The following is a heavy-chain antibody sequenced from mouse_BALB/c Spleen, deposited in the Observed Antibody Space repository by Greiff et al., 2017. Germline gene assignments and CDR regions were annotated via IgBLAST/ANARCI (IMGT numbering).Heavy chain of an antibody. CDR3: ARGGYGNYLFAY. Sequence: EVQLQQSGPELVKPGASVKISCKASGYTFTDYNMHWVKQSHGKSLEWIGYIYPYNGGTGYNQKFKSKATLTVDNSSSTAYMELRSLTSEDSAVYYCARGGYGNYLFAYWGQGTLVTVSA. D-gene: IGHD2-10*02. CDR2: IYPYNGGT. J-gene: IGHJ3*01. CDR1: GYTFTDYN. V-gene: IGHV1S29*02.